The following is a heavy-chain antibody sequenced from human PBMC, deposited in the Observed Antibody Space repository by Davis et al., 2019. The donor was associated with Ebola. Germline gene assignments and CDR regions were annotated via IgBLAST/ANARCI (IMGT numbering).Heavy chain of an antibody. J-gene: IGHJ4*02. D-gene: IGHD2-2*01. CDR3: ARDSSRYCSSTSCYYGY. Sequence: SDPLSPTCAVYGGSFSGYYWSWIRQPPGKGLAWSGEINHSGSTNYNPSLKSRVTISVDTSKNQFSLKLSSVTAADTAVYYCARDSSRYCSSTSCYYGYWGQGTLVTVSS. CDR1: GGSFSGYY. CDR2: INHSGST. V-gene: IGHV4-34*01.